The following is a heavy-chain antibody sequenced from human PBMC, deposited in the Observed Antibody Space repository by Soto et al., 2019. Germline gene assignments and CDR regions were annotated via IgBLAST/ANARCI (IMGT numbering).Heavy chain of an antibody. J-gene: IGHJ4*02. CDR2: IIPIFGTA. D-gene: IGHD3-22*01. CDR3: ANPGGPDTGGYYYFDY. CDR1: RGTFSSYA. V-gene: IGHV1-69*05. Sequence: SVKVSCKASRGTFSSYAMSWVRQAPEQGLEWMGGIIPIFGTANYAQKFQGRVTLTRDTSISTAYMELSRLKSDETAVYYCANPGGPDTGGYYYFDYWGQGTLVTVSS.